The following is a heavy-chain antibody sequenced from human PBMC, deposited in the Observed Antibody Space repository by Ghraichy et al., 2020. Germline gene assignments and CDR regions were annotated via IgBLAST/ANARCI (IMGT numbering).Heavy chain of an antibody. CDR1: AGSISSYY. D-gene: IGHD6-13*01. V-gene: IGHV4-59*01. Sequence: ESLNISCSVSAGSISSYYWSWIRQPPGKGLEYIGYINYSGSTNYNPSLKSRVSISVDTSKNQFSLKLSSVTAADTAVYYCASGDGCSNSWYYFDYWGQGTLVTVSS. CDR3: ASGDGCSNSWYYFDY. CDR2: INYSGST. J-gene: IGHJ4*02.